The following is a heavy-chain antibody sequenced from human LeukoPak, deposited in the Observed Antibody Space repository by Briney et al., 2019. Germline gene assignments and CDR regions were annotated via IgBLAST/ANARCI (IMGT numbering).Heavy chain of an antibody. CDR1: GGSINNYY. V-gene: IGHV4-59*01. CDR2: IYYNGDT. J-gene: IGHJ1*01. CDR3: ARYASDGRTLEY. Sequence: SETLSLTCTVSGGSINNYYGSWIRQHPGMGLEWIGYIYYNGDTSYYPSLKSRVTMTLDTSKKQFSLKLNSVTAADTAVYFCARYASDGRTLEYWGQGILVTVSS. D-gene: IGHD5-24*01.